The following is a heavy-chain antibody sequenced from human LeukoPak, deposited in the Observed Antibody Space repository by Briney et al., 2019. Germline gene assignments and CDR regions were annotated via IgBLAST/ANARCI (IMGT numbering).Heavy chain of an antibody. D-gene: IGHD4-17*01. J-gene: IGHJ5*02. CDR1: GDSASSNSAA. CDR2: TYYRSKWYN. V-gene: IGHV6-1*01. CDR3: ARVPMTTVTSPRFDP. Sequence: SQTLSLTGAISGDSASSNSAAWSWIRQSPSRGLEWLGRTYYRSKWYNDYAVSVKSRITINPDTSKNQFSLQLNSVTPEDTAVYYCARVPMTTVTSPRFDPWGQGTLVTVSS.